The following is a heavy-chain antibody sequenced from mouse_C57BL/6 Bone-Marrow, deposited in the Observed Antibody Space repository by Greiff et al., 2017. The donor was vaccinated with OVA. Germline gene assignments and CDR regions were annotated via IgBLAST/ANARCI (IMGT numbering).Heavy chain of an antibody. CDR2: INPNYGTT. Sequence: VQLQQPGPELVKPGASVKISCKASGYSFTDYNMNWVKQSNGKSLEWIGVINPNYGTTSYNQKFKGKATLTVDQSSSTAYMQLNSLTSEDSAVYYCARWAITTVVARDWYFDVWGTGTTVTVSS. CDR1: GYSFTDYN. J-gene: IGHJ1*03. D-gene: IGHD1-1*01. CDR3: ARWAITTVVARDWYFDV. V-gene: IGHV1-39*01.